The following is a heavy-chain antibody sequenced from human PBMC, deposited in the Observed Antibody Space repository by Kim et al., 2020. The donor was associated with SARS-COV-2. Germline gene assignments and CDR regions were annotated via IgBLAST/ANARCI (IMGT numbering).Heavy chain of an antibody. D-gene: IGHD6-19*01. CDR3: VKDLNETRYSSGWYGGM. CDR1: GFTFSNYG. J-gene: IGHJ6*01. Sequence: GGSLRLSCSASGFTFSNYGMYWVRQAPGKGLEYVSAISSNVGSTYYADSVKGRFTISRDNSKNTLYLQMSRLSAEDSAVYYCVKDLNETRYSSGWYGGM. V-gene: IGHV3-64D*09. CDR2: ISSNVGST.